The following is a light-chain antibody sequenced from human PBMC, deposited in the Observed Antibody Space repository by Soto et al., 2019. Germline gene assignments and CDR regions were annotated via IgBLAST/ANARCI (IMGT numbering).Light chain of an antibody. CDR3: SSYSISTAYL. CDR1: SGDVGGHDF. CDR2: EVS. V-gene: IGLV2-14*01. J-gene: IGLJ1*01. Sequence: QSALTQPPSVSGSPGQSVTISCTGISGDVGGHDFVSWYQLHPGKAPKLMVFEVSNRPSGVSYRFSGSKSGNTASLTISGLQAEDEADYFCSSYSISTAYLFGTGTKVTVL.